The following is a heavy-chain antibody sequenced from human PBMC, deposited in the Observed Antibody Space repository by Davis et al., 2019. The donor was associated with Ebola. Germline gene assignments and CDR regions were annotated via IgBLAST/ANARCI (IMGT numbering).Heavy chain of an antibody. CDR3: ARRWDDSWSGVNWFDP. CDR2: IYSGDSET. CDR1: GYSFTSYW. Sequence: GASLKISRKASGYSFTSYWIGWVRPIPGKGLEWVGIIYSGDSETRYSPSFQSQVTISADKSISTAYLQWSSLKASDTAMYYCARRWDDSWSGVNWFDPWGQGTLVTVSS. V-gene: IGHV5-51*01. J-gene: IGHJ5*02. D-gene: IGHD3-3*01.